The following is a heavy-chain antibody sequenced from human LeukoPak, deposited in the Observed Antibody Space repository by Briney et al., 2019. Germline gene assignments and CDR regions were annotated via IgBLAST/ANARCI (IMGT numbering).Heavy chain of an antibody. Sequence: ASVKVSCKASGYTFTGYYMHWVRQAPGQGLEWMGWINPNSGGTNYAQKFQGRVTMTRDTSISTAYMELSRLRSDDTAVYYCARDSSSWYVDAFDIWGQGTMVTVSS. V-gene: IGHV1-2*02. CDR3: ARDSSSWYVDAFDI. D-gene: IGHD6-13*01. CDR2: INPNSGGT. J-gene: IGHJ3*02. CDR1: GYTFTGYY.